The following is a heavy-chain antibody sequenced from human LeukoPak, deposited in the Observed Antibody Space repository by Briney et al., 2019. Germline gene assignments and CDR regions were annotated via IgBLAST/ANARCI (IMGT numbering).Heavy chain of an antibody. Sequence: SETLSLTCTVSGGSISSSSYYWGWIRQPPGKGLEWIGEINHSGSTNYNPSLKSRVTMSVDTSKNQFSLKLSSVTAADTAVYYCARAFFWSGYYYFDYWGQGTLVTVSS. D-gene: IGHD3-3*01. J-gene: IGHJ4*02. CDR3: ARAFFWSGYYYFDY. CDR2: INHSGST. V-gene: IGHV4-39*07. CDR1: GGSISSSSYY.